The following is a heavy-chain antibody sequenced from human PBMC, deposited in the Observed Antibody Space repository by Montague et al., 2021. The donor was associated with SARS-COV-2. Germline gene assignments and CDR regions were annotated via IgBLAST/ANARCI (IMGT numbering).Heavy chain of an antibody. V-gene: IGHV4-39*07. CDR2: ISYSGST. Sequence: SETLSLTCTVSGXSIRSSSHFWGWFRQPPGQRLEWIGTISYSGSTYYSPSLKSRVIISADTSKNQFSLNLRSVTAADTAVYYCGLGRGFAVGNHYYYSYGLDVWGQGTTVTVSS. D-gene: IGHD3-10*01. CDR1: GXSIRSSSHF. J-gene: IGHJ6*02. CDR3: GLGRGFAVGNHYYYSYGLDV.